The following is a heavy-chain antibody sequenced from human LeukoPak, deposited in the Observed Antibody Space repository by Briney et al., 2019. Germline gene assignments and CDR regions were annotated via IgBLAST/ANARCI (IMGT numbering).Heavy chain of an antibody. D-gene: IGHD2/OR15-2a*01. CDR3: ARDISTKFDY. J-gene: IGHJ4*02. Sequence: GSLRLSCAASGFTFSSYAMHWVRQAPGKGLEWVAVISYDGSNKYYADSVKGRFTISRDNAKNSLYLQMNSLRAEDTAVYYCARDISTKFDYWGQGTLVTVSS. V-gene: IGHV3-30-3*01. CDR1: GFTFSSYA. CDR2: ISYDGSNK.